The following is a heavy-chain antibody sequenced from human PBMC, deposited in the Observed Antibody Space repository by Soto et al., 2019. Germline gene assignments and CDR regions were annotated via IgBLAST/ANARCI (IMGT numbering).Heavy chain of an antibody. V-gene: IGHV1-46*01. CDR2: INPSGGST. CDR1: GYTFTSYY. D-gene: IGHD3-22*01. Sequence: ASVKVSCKASGYTFTSYYMHWVRQAPGQGLEWMGIINPSGGSTSYAQKFQGRVTMTRDTSTSTVYMELSSLRSEDTAVYYCARQLYDSDTGPNFQYYFDSWGQGTPVTVSS. CDR3: ARQLYDSDTGPNFQYYFDS. J-gene: IGHJ4*02.